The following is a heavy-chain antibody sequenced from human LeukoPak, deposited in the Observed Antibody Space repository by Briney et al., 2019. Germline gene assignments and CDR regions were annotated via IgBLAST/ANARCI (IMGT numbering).Heavy chain of an antibody. CDR3: ARDQGYYDSSGQSYYFEY. CDR1: GGTFSSYA. Sequence: SVKVSCKASGGTFSSYAISWVRQAPGQGLEWMGGIIPIFGTANYAQKFQGRVTITTDESTSTAYMELSSLRSEDTAVYYCARDQGYYDSSGQSYYFEYWGQGTLVTVSS. V-gene: IGHV1-69*05. D-gene: IGHD3-22*01. CDR2: IIPIFGTA. J-gene: IGHJ4*02.